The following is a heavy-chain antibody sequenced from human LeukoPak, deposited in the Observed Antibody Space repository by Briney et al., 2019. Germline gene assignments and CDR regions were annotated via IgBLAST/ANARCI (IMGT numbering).Heavy chain of an antibody. V-gene: IGHV4-4*07. CDR1: GGSLSSFY. Sequence: SETLSLTCTVSGGSLSSFYWSWSRAPAGKGLGWIGRIYTSGRTNYKPSLKSRVTISLDTSKNQFSLKRSAVTAARTALYCCARDNEERRIAAAGVFDYWGQGTLVTVSS. J-gene: IGHJ4*02. D-gene: IGHD6-13*01. CDR3: ARDNEERRIAAAGVFDY. CDR2: IYTSGRT.